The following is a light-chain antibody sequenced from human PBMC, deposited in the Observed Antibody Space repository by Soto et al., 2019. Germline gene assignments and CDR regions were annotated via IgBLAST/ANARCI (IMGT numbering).Light chain of an antibody. J-gene: IGKJ2*02. CDR2: DAS. CDR3: HQRSNWPWT. Sequence: EIVLTQSPATLSLSPGERATLSCRASQSVSSYLAWYQQKPGQAPRLLIYDASNRATGIPARFSGSGSGTDFTLTISSLAPEDFAVYYCHQRSNWPWTFGQGTKLEIK. CDR1: QSVSSY. V-gene: IGKV3-11*01.